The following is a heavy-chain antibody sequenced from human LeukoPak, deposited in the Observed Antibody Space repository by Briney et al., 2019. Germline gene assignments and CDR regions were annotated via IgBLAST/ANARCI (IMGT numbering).Heavy chain of an antibody. CDR3: ARGVRYYFGPGKGARYSRFDP. J-gene: IGHJ5*02. D-gene: IGHD3-10*01. CDR2: ITRAGVT. Sequence: SETLSLTCNVSGGSLSGYYCSWIRHSPGKALEWIGAITRAGVTNYNPSLESRVTISIDTSKNQVSLHVVSLTPADTALYYCARGVRYYFGPGKGARYSRFDPWGRGSLVIVSS. CDR1: GGSLSGYY. V-gene: IGHV4-34*01.